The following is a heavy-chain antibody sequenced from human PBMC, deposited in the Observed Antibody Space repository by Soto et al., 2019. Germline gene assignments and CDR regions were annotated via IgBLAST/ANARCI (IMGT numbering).Heavy chain of an antibody. CDR1: GYTFTSYD. J-gene: IGHJ4*02. D-gene: IGHD3-10*01. CDR3: ARGPHYYGSGSYLMPDLDY. CDR2: MNPNSGNT. Sequence: VKVSCKASGYTFTSYDINWVRQATGQGLEWMGWMNPNSGNTGYAQKFQGRVTMTRNTSISTAYMELSSLRSEDTAVYYCARGPHYYGSGSYLMPDLDYWGQGTLVTVSS. V-gene: IGHV1-8*01.